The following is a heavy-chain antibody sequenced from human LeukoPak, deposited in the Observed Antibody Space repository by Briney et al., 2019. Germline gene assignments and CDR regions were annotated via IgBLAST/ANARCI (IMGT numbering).Heavy chain of an antibody. J-gene: IGHJ4*02. CDR3: ARASYDVLTG. V-gene: IGHV3-48*03. D-gene: IGHD3-9*01. Sequence: PGGSLRLSCEASGFTFSSNQMNWVRQAPGKGLEWIAYISSSGDTIYYADSVKGRFTISRDNAKNSLYLQMNTLRAEDTAVYYCARASYDVLTGWGQGTLVAVSS. CDR1: GFTFSSNQ. CDR2: ISSSGDTI.